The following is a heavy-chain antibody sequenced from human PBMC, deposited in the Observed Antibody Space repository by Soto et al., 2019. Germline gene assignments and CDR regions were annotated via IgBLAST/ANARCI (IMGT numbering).Heavy chain of an antibody. CDR1: GGSISSGGYS. CDR3: ASPKIAFYNWFDP. CDR2: IYYSGST. V-gene: IGHV4-30-2*03. J-gene: IGHJ5*02. D-gene: IGHD3-3*02. Sequence: PLSLTCAVSGGSISSGGYSWSWIRQPPGKGLEWIGSIYYSGSTYYNPSLKSRVTISVDTSKNQFSLKLSSVTAADTAVYYCASPKIAFYNWFDPWGQGTLVTVSS.